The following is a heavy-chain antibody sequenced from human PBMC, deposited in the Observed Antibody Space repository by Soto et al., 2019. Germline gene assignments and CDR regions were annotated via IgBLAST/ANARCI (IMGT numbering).Heavy chain of an antibody. V-gene: IGHV4-59*01. D-gene: IGHD2-15*01. CDR2: IYYSGST. CDR1: GGSISSYY. CDR3: ARVICSGGSCYLDY. Sequence: NPSETLSLTCTVSGGSISSYYWSWIRQPPGKGLEWIGYIYYSGSTNYNPSLKSRVTISVDTSKNQFSLKLSSVTAADTAVYYCARVICSGGSCYLDYWGQGTLVTVSS. J-gene: IGHJ4*02.